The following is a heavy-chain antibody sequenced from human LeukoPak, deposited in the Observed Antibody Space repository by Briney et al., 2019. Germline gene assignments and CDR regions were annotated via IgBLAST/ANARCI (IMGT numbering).Heavy chain of an antibody. CDR2: ISSSSSYI. J-gene: IGHJ6*03. CDR3: AGGRHGYYYMDV. Sequence: GGSLRLSCAASGFTFSSYSMNWVRQAPGKGLEWVSSISSSSSYIYYADSVKGRFTISRDNAKNSLYLQMNSLRAEDTAVYYCAGGRHGYYYMDVWGKGTTVTVFS. D-gene: IGHD3-16*01. V-gene: IGHV3-21*01. CDR1: GFTFSSYS.